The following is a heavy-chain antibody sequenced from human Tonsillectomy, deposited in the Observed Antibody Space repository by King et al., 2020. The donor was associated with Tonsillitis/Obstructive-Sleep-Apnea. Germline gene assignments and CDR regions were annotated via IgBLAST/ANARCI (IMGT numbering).Heavy chain of an antibody. J-gene: IGHJ4*02. CDR1: DASISSSDYY. Sequence: HVQLQESGPGLVMPSQTLSLTCTVSDASISSSDYYWGWIRQHPGKGLEWIGCISHRGGPYYNPSLKSRLTISLETSQKQFFLKLSSVTAADTAVYYCSRSTEYSNYEAYWGQGILVTVSS. D-gene: IGHD4-11*01. CDR2: ISHRGGP. CDR3: SRSTEYSNYEAY. V-gene: IGHV4-31*03.